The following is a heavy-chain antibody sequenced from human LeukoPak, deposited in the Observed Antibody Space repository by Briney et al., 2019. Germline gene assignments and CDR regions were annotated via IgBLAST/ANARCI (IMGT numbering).Heavy chain of an antibody. V-gene: IGHV3-74*01. J-gene: IGHJ4*02. D-gene: IGHD3-9*01. Sequence: PGGSLRLSCAASGFTFGSYWMHWVRQAPGKGLVWVSRINSDGSSTSYADSVKGRFTISRDNAKNTLYLQMNSLRAEDTAVYYCARGPYDILTGYYGYYFDYWGQGTLVTVSS. CDR2: INSDGSST. CDR1: GFTFGSYW. CDR3: ARGPYDILTGYYGYYFDY.